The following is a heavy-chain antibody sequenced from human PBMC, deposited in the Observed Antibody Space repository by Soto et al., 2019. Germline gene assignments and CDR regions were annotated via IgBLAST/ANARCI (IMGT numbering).Heavy chain of an antibody. Sequence: QLQLQESGPGLVKPSETLSLTCTVSGGSISSSSYYWGWIRQPPGKGLEWIGSIYYSGSTYYNPSLKSRVTISVDTSKNQFSLKLRYVTASDTDVYYCARHRSRRRFDPWGQGTLVTVSS. CDR3: ARHRSRRRFDP. CDR2: IYYSGST. CDR1: GGSISSSSYY. J-gene: IGHJ5*02. V-gene: IGHV4-39*01. D-gene: IGHD3-16*02.